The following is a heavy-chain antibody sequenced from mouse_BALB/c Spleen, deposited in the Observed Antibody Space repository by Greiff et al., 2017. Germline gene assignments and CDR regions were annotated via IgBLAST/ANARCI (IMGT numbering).Heavy chain of an antibody. CDR3: ASLLGYAMDY. CDR2: IWAGGST. J-gene: IGHJ4*01. CDR1: GFSLTSYG. Sequence: VQVVESGPGLVAPSQSLSITCTVSGFSLTSYGVHWVRQPPGKGLEWLGVIWAGGSTNYNSALMSRLSISKDNSKSQVFLKMNSLQTDYTAMYYCASLLGYAMDYWGQGTTVTVSS. D-gene: IGHD2-10*01. V-gene: IGHV2-9*02.